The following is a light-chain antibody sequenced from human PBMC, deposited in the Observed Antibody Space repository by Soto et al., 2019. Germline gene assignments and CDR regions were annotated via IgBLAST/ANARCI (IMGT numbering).Light chain of an antibody. J-gene: IGLJ3*02. CDR2: AVN. Sequence: QSALTQPRSVSGSPGQSVTISCTGNSSDVGDYNYVSWYQQHPGKAPKLLIYAVNMRPSGVADRFSGSKSGNTASLTISGLQAEDEADYSCCSYAGSYTWVFGGGTKLTVL. CDR3: CSYAGSYTWV. CDR1: SSDVGDYNY. V-gene: IGLV2-11*01.